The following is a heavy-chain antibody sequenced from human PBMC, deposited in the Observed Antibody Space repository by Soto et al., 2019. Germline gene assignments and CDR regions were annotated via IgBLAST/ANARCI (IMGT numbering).Heavy chain of an antibody. D-gene: IGHD5-18*01. CDR3: ASVSVATAMGHDY. CDR2: IYSGGST. V-gene: IGHV3-53*01. J-gene: IGHJ4*02. Sequence: GSLRISCAASGFTVSSNYMSWVRQAPGKGLEWVSVIYSGGSTYYADSVKGRFTISRDNSKNTPYLQMNSLTAEDTAVYYCASVSVATAMGHDYWGQGTLVTVSS. CDR1: GFTVSSNY.